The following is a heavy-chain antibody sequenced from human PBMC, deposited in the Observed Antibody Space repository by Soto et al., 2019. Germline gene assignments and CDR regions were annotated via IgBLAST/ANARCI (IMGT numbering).Heavy chain of an antibody. CDR3: ARAREVVPLGYGMDV. CDR2: IYYSGST. V-gene: IGHV4-59*01. Sequence: SETLSLTCTVSGGSISSYYWSWIRQPPGKGLEWIGYIYYSGSTNYNPSLKSRVTISVDTSKNQFSLKLSSVTAADTAVYYCARAREVVPLGYGMDVWGQGTMVTVSS. CDR1: GGSISSYY. J-gene: IGHJ6*02. D-gene: IGHD2-15*01.